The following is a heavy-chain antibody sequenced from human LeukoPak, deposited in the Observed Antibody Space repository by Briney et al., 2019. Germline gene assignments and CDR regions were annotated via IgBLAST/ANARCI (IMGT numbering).Heavy chain of an antibody. CDR3: ARHGPYARHFDY. V-gene: IGHV4-34*01. CDR1: GGSFSGYY. D-gene: IGHD4-17*01. Sequence: SETLSLTCAVYGGSFSGYYWSWIRQPPGKGLEWIGEINHSGSTNYNPSLKSRVTISVDTSKNQFSLKLSSVTAADTAVYYCARHGPYARHFDYWGQGTLVTVSS. CDR2: INHSGST. J-gene: IGHJ4*02.